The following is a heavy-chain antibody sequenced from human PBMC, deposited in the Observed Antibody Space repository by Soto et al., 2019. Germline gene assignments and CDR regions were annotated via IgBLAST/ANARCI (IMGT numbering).Heavy chain of an antibody. V-gene: IGHV4-61*01. D-gene: IGHD6-13*01. Sequence: SETLSLTCTVSGGSVSSGSYYWSWIRQAPGKGLEWIGYIYYSGSNNYNPSLKSRVTISVDTSKNQFSLKLSSVTAADTAVYYCARELYRTAAADYYYYYGMDVWGQGTTVTVSS. J-gene: IGHJ6*02. CDR3: ARELYRTAAADYYYYYGMDV. CDR2: IYYSGSN. CDR1: GGSVSSGSYY.